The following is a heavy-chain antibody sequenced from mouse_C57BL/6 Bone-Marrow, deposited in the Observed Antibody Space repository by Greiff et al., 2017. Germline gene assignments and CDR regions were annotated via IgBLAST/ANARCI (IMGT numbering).Heavy chain of an antibody. Sequence: VQLVESGAELVKPGASVKISCKASGYAFSSYWMNWVKQRPGKGLEWIGQIYPGDGDTNYNGKFKGQATLTADKSSSTAYMQLSSLTSEDSAVYFWARETAQATGFAYWGQGTLVTVSA. CDR3: ARETAQATGFAY. CDR1: GYAFSSYW. D-gene: IGHD3-2*02. CDR2: IYPGDGDT. J-gene: IGHJ3*01. V-gene: IGHV1-80*01.